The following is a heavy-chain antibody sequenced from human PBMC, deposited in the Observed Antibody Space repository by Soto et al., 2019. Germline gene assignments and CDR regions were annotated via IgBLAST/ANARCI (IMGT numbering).Heavy chain of an antibody. CDR2: FRGSSGGGGT. V-gene: IGHV3-23*01. CDR1: GFSFNNYD. J-gene: IGHJ4*02. D-gene: IGHD3-22*01. CDR3: AKGLTYYGGPEEAY. Sequence: EVQLLESGGGLVKPGGSLRLSCAASGFSFNNYDMTWVRQAPGKGLEWVSSFRGSSGGGGTLYAVSVKGRFIISSDNSKNTLYLQINSLRAEDTAVDYCAKGLTYYGGPEEAYWVRGALV.